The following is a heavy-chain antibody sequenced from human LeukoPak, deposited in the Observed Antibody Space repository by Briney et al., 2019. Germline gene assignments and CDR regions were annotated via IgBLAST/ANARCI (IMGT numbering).Heavy chain of an antibody. CDR2: ISSSSSTI. CDR1: GFTFSSYS. D-gene: IGHD6-6*01. Sequence: PGGSLRLSCAASGFTFSSYSMNWVRQAPGKGLEWVSYISSSSSTIYYADSVKGRFTISRDNAKNSLYLQMNSLRAEDTAVYYCARTLSSVTGAFDIWGQGTMVTVSS. CDR3: ARTLSSVTGAFDI. V-gene: IGHV3-48*04. J-gene: IGHJ3*02.